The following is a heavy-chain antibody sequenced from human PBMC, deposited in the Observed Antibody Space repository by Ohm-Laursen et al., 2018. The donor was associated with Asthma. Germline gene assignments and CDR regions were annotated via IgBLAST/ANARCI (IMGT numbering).Heavy chain of an antibody. CDR2: ISYDGSNK. CDR3: AKDNFWSGYVLDV. J-gene: IGHJ6*02. D-gene: IGHD3-3*01. V-gene: IGHV3-30*18. Sequence: SLRLSCSASGFTFSSDGMHWVRQAPGKGLEWVAVISYDGSNKYYADSVKGRFTISRDNSKNTLYLQMNSLRAEDTAVYYCAKDNFWSGYVLDVWGQGTTVTVSS. CDR1: GFTFSSDG.